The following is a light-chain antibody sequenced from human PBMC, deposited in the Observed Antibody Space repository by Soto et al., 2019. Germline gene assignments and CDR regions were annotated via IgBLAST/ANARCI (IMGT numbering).Light chain of an antibody. CDR1: QGISSY. V-gene: IGKV1-9*01. CDR3: QQLKSYPRT. J-gene: IGKJ2*01. Sequence: DIQMTQSPSFLSASVGDRVTITCRASQGISSYLAWYQQRPGKAPKLLIYAASTLQSGVPSRFSGSGSGTEFTLTISSLQSEDFATFYCQQLKSYPRTFGQGTKLEIK. CDR2: AAS.